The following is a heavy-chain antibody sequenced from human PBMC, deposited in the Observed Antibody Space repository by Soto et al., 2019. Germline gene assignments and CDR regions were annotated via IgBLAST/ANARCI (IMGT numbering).Heavy chain of an antibody. CDR1: GYTFTSYG. D-gene: IGHD1-7*01. CDR3: ARAKLELLSFDY. V-gene: IGHV1-18*01. J-gene: IGHJ4*02. CDR2: ISDYNGNT. Sequence: ASVKVSCKASGYTFTSYGISCVRQAPGQGLEWMGWISDYNGNTNYAQKLQGRVTMTTDTSTSTAYMALRSPRSDDTAVYYCARAKLELLSFDYWGQGTMVTVSS.